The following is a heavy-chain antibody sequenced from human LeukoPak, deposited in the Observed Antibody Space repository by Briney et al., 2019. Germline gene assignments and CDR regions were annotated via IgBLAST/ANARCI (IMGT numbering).Heavy chain of an antibody. V-gene: IGHV3-15*01. J-gene: IGHJ4*02. CDR3: TRHGTVTSPDY. D-gene: IGHD4-17*01. CDR1: EFTLSYAW. CDR2: IKSKTDGGTT. Sequence: PGGSLRLSCAASEFTLSYAWVNWVRQAPGKGLEWVGRIKSKTDGGTTDYAAPVKGRFTISRDDSKPTLYLQMNSLKTEDTAVYYCTRHGTVTSPDYWGQGTLVTVSS.